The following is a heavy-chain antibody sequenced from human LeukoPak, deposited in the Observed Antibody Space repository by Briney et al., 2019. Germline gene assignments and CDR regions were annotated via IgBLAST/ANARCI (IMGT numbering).Heavy chain of an antibody. CDR2: IYYSGST. CDR1: GGSISSGDYS. J-gene: IGHJ5*02. D-gene: IGHD3-10*01. Sequence: SETLSLTCTVSGGSISSGDYSWSWIRQPPGKGLEWIGYIYYSGSTYYNPSLKSRVTMSVDTSKNQFSPKLSSVTAADTAVYYCARDNYYGSGIYNWFDPWGQGTLVTVSS. CDR3: ARDNYYGSGIYNWFDP. V-gene: IGHV4-30-4*01.